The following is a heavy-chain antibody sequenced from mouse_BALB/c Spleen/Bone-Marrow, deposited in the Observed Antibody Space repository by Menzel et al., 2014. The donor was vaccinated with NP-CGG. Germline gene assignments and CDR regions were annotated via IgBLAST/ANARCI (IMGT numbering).Heavy chain of an antibody. CDR2: IRNKAKGYTT. CDR3: ARDENVGIYWYFEF. CDR1: GFTFTDYY. V-gene: IGHV7-3*02. Sequence: EVKLQESGGGSVQPGGSLRLSCATSGFTFTDYYMSWARQPPGKALEWLGFIRNKAKGYTTDYSASVKGRFTISRKNSQRMLYLQINTLGAEDRSSYYCARDENVGIYWYFEFWGAGTTVIVSS. J-gene: IGHJ1*01.